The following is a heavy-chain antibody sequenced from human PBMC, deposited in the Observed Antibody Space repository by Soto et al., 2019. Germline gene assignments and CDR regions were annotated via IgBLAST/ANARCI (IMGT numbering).Heavy chain of an antibody. Sequence: GGSLRLSCAASGFTVSSNYMSWVRQAPGKGLEWVSVIYSGGSTYYADSVKGRFTISRDNSKNTLYLQMDSLRAEDTAVYYCARSSNSIAAAGTGFDYWGQGTLVTVS. D-gene: IGHD6-13*01. CDR3: ARSSNSIAAAGTGFDY. CDR1: GFTVSSNY. J-gene: IGHJ4*02. CDR2: IYSGGST. V-gene: IGHV3-53*01.